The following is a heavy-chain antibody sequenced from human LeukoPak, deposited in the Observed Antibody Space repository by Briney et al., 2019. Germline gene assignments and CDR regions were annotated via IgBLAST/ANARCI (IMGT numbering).Heavy chain of an antibody. V-gene: IGHV3-7*01. Sequence: GGSLRLSCAASGFALSSHWMTWVRQVPGRGPEWVANVNRDGSETYYLDSVKGRFTISKDNAKNSLYLQMNSLRAEDTAVYYCARKPRLGYYGMDVWGQGTTVTVSS. CDR2: VNRDGSET. CDR1: GFALSSHW. CDR3: ARKPRLGYYGMDV. J-gene: IGHJ6*02.